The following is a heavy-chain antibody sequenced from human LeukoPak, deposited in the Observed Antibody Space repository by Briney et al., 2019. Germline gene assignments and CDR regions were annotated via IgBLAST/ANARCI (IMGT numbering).Heavy chain of an antibody. Sequence: SETLSLTCAVYGGSFSGYYWSWIRQPPGKGLEWIGEINHSGSTNYNPSLKSRVTISVDTSKNQFSLKVSSVTAADTAVYYCARRGLAVAAHWGQGTLVPSPQ. V-gene: IGHV4-34*01. J-gene: IGHJ4*02. CDR1: GGSFSGYY. D-gene: IGHD6-19*01. CDR2: INHSGST. CDR3: ARRGLAVAAH.